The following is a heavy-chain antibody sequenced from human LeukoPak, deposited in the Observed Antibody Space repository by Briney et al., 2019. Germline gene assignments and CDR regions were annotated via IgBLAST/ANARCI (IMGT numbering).Heavy chain of an antibody. Sequence: TSETLSLTCAVYGGSFSGYYWSWIRQPPGKGLEWIGEINHSGSTNYNPSLKSRVTISVDTSKNQFSLKLSSVTAADTAVYYCARAWDIVLMVYAPTLDYWGQGTLVTVSS. D-gene: IGHD2-8*01. J-gene: IGHJ4*02. V-gene: IGHV4-34*01. CDR1: GGSFSGYY. CDR2: INHSGST. CDR3: ARAWDIVLMVYAPTLDY.